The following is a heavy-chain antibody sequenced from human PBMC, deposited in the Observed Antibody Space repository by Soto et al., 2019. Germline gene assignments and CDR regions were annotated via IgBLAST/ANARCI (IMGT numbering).Heavy chain of an antibody. D-gene: IGHD3-10*01. J-gene: IGHJ5*02. CDR2: IYYSGST. CDR3: ARCGGFLWFGELLGNNWFDP. CDR1: GGSISSYY. V-gene: IGHV4-59*01. Sequence: SETLSLTCTVSGGSISSYYWSWIRQPPGKGLEWIGYIYYSGSTNYNPSLKSRVTISVDTSKNQFSLKLSSVTAADTAVYYCARCGGFLWFGELLGNNWFDPWGQGTLVTVSS.